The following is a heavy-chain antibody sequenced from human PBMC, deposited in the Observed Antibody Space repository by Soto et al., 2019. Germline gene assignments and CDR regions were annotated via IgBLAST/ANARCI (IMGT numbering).Heavy chain of an antibody. J-gene: IGHJ4*02. CDR2: INAGNGNT. CDR1: GYTFTSYA. Sequence: QVQLVQSGAEVKKPGASVKVSCKASGYTFTSYAMHWVRQAPGQRREWMGWINAGNGNTKYSQKFQGRVTITSDTSASTAYMELSSLRSEDTAVYYCARILHGGKTKFDYWGKGTLVTVSS. V-gene: IGHV1-3*01. CDR3: ARILHGGKTKFDY. D-gene: IGHD3-16*01.